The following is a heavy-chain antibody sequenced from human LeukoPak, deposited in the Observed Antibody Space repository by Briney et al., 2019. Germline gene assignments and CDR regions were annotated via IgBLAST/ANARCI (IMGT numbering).Heavy chain of an antibody. Sequence: GGSLRLSCVDSGFTFSSYAMRWVRQAPGKGLEWVSTISGSGGTTHYADSVKGRFTISRDNSKNTLYLQMNSLRADDTAVYYCANGADGYKCFQHWGQGTLVTVSS. CDR3: ANGADGYKCFQH. V-gene: IGHV3-23*01. J-gene: IGHJ1*01. CDR2: ISGSGGTT. D-gene: IGHD5-24*01. CDR1: GFTFSSYA.